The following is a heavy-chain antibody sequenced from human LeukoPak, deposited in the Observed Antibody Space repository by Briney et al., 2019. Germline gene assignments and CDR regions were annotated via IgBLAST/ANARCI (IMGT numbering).Heavy chain of an antibody. CDR2: INHSGST. Sequence: GSLRLSCAASGFTFSSYSTNWIRQPPGKGLEWIGEINHSGSTNYNPSLKSRVTISVDTSKNQFSLKLSSVTAADTAVYYCARGSGWYSHYYYYYMDVWGKGTTVTVSS. J-gene: IGHJ6*03. D-gene: IGHD6-19*01. CDR3: ARGSGWYSHYYYYYMDV. V-gene: IGHV4-34*01. CDR1: GFTFSSYS.